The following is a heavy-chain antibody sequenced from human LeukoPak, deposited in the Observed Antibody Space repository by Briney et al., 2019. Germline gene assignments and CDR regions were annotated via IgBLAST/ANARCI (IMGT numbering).Heavy chain of an antibody. Sequence: ASVKVSCKASGGTFSSYAISWVRQAPGQGLEWMGRIIPILGIANYAQKFQGRVTITAGKSTSTAYMELSSLRSEDTAVYYCASYGVGLGGSYPAPLGYWGQGTLVTVSS. V-gene: IGHV1-69*04. J-gene: IGHJ4*02. D-gene: IGHD1-26*01. CDR2: IIPILGIA. CDR1: GGTFSSYA. CDR3: ASYGVGLGGSYPAPLGY.